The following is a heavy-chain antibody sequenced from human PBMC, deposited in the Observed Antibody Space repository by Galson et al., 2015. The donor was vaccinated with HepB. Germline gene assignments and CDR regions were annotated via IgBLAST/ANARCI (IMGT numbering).Heavy chain of an antibody. V-gene: IGHV6-1*01. Sequence: CAISGDSVSSNSAAWNWIRQSPSRGLEWLGRTYYRSKWYNDYAVSVKSRITINPDTSKNQFSLQLNSVTPEDTAVYYCARGGLSYYYYGMDVWGQGTTVTVSS. CDR2: TYYRSKWYN. CDR1: GDSVSSNSAA. CDR3: ARGGLSYYYYGMDV. D-gene: IGHD2/OR15-2a*01. J-gene: IGHJ6*02.